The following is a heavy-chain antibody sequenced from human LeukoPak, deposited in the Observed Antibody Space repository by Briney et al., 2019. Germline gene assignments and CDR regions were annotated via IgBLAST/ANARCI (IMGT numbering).Heavy chain of an antibody. Sequence: SETLSLTCTVSGGSISSSSYYWGWIRQPPGKGLEWIGSIYYSGSTYHNPSLKSRVTISVDTSKNQFSLKLSSVTAADTAVYYCARHFYDYYDSSRFDYWGQGTLVTVSS. CDR2: IYYSGST. V-gene: IGHV4-39*01. CDR3: ARHFYDYYDSSRFDY. CDR1: GGSISSSSYY. J-gene: IGHJ4*02. D-gene: IGHD3-22*01.